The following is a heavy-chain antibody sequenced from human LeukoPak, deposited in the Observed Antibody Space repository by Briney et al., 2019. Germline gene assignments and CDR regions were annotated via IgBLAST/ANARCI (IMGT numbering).Heavy chain of an antibody. CDR1: GFTFSDHY. J-gene: IGHJ4*02. V-gene: IGHV3-72*01. D-gene: IGHD6-13*01. Sequence: GGSLRLSCAASGFTFSDHYMDWIRQAPGKGLEWVGRTRNKANSYTTEYAASVKGRFTISRDDSKNSLYLQMNSLKTEDTAVYYCAREGPVGLGIAAAGFDYWGQGTLVTVSS. CDR2: TRNKANSYTT. CDR3: AREGPVGLGIAAAGFDY.